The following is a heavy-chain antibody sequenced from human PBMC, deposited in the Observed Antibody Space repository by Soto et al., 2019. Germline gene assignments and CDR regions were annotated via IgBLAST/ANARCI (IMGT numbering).Heavy chain of an antibody. Sequence: GGSLKISCTASGYSFSGYWICWVRQMPGKGLEWVGIIYPGDSDTKYSPSFQGQDTISADKAIATAYQQSTSLKASETATHSCARRPGITGITAPFDLWGQGTLVTVSS. J-gene: IGHJ4*02. CDR1: GYSFSGYW. CDR2: IYPGDSDT. D-gene: IGHD1-7*01. CDR3: ARRPGITGITAPFDL. V-gene: IGHV5-51*01.